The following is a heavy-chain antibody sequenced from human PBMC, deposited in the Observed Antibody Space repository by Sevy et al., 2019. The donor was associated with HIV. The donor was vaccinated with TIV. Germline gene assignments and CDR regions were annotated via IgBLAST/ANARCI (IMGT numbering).Heavy chain of an antibody. CDR2: IYSDGTT. CDR3: ARRVSSAWYFDF. V-gene: IGHV3-53*01. CDR1: GFSVSRNH. D-gene: IGHD6-19*01. J-gene: IGHJ4*02. Sequence: GGSLRLSCAASGFSVSRNHINWVRQAPGKGQVWVSVIYSDGTTQYADSVKGRFTISRDTANNTVYLQVSSLRADDTAVYYCARRVSSAWYFDFWGQGTLVTVSS.